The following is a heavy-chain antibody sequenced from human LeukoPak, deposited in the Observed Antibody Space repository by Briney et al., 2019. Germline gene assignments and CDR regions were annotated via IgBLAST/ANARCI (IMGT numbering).Heavy chain of an antibody. CDR3: ARGVYDYSGYYYP. CDR2: ISSSGSSI. Sequence: GGSLRLSCAASGFTFSNYEMNWVRQAPGKGLECVSYISSSGSSIYYADSVKGRFTISRDKAKNSLYLQMNSLRAEDTAVYYCARGVYDYSGYYYPWGQGTLVTVSS. J-gene: IGHJ5*02. V-gene: IGHV3-48*03. D-gene: IGHD3-22*01. CDR1: GFTFSNYE.